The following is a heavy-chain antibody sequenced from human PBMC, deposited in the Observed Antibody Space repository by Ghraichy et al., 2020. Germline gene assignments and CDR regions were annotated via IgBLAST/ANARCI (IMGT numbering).Heavy chain of an antibody. CDR1: GFTFSSYA. V-gene: IGHV3-23*01. Sequence: ESLNISCAASGFTFSSYAMSWVRQAPGKGLEWVSAISGSGGSTYYADSVKGRFTISRDNSKNTLYLQMNSLRAEDTAVYYCAKEGSGPNWNAADYWGQGTLVTVSS. J-gene: IGHJ4*02. D-gene: IGHD1-20*01. CDR2: ISGSGGST. CDR3: AKEGSGPNWNAADY.